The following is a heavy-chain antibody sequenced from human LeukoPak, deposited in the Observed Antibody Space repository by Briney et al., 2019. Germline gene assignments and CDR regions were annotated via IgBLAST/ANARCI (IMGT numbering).Heavy chain of an antibody. CDR3: ARDHGYSYGLVDY. CDR1: GYTLTDCY. J-gene: IGHJ4*02. V-gene: IGHV1-2*02. CDR2: INSNNGGT. D-gene: IGHD5-18*01. Sequence: ASVKVSCKASGYTLTDCYMHWVRQAPGQGLEWMGWINSNNGGTNYAQKFQGRVTMTRDTSISTAYMELSRLRSDDTAVYYCARDHGYSYGLVDYWGQGTLVTVSS.